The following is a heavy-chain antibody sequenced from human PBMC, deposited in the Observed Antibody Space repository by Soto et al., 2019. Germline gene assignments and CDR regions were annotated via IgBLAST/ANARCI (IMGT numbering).Heavy chain of an antibody. Sequence: EVKLLESGGGLVQPGGSLRLSCAASGFTFSSYAMSWVRQAPGKGLEWVSAISGSGGSTYYADSVKGRFTISRDNSKNTLYLQMNSLRAEDTAVYYCAKDPLGITIFEDYWGQGTLVTVSS. J-gene: IGHJ4*02. CDR2: ISGSGGST. V-gene: IGHV3-23*01. CDR1: GFTFSSYA. D-gene: IGHD3-9*01. CDR3: AKDPLGITIFEDY.